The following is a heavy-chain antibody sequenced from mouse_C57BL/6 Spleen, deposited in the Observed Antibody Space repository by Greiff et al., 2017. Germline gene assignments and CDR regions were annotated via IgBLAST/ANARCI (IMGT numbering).Heavy chain of an antibody. CDR1: GYAFSSYW. CDR2: IYPGDGDT. V-gene: IGHV1-80*01. D-gene: IGHD1-1*01. Sequence: QVHVKQSGAELVKPGASVKISCKASGYAFSSYWMNWVKQRPGKGLEWIGQIYPGDGDTNYNGKFKGKATLTADKSSSTAYMQLSSLTSEDSAVYFCARWSSPYAMDYWGQGTSVTVSS. J-gene: IGHJ4*01. CDR3: ARWSSPYAMDY.